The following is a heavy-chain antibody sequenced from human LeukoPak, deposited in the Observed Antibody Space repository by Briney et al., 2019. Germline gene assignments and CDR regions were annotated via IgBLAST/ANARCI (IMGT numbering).Heavy chain of an antibody. Sequence: ASVKVSCKTSGYSFTDYAITWVRQVRGHGLQWVGWISASNDNTDYAQSFQGRATMTTDTSTSTAYLELASPTSDDTAIYYCARVAGGGGGSYYLVDYWGQGTLVTVSS. J-gene: IGHJ4*02. V-gene: IGHV1-18*01. CDR2: ISASNDNT. CDR1: GYSFTDYA. D-gene: IGHD1-26*01. CDR3: ARVAGGGGGSYYLVDY.